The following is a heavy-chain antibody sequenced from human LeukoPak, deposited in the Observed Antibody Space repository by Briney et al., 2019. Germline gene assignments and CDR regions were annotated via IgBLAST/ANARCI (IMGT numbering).Heavy chain of an antibody. V-gene: IGHV3-48*02. CDR2: ISGSSRVI. D-gene: IGHD3-22*01. CDR1: GFTFSTYS. Sequence: VQPGGSLRLPCAASGFTFSTYSMNWVRQAPGKGLEWVSYISGSSRVIYYADSVKGRFTISRDNAKNSLYLHMNSLRDEDTAVYYCARDFDTSGYTFDYWGQGSLVTVSS. CDR3: ARDFDTSGYTFDY. J-gene: IGHJ4*02.